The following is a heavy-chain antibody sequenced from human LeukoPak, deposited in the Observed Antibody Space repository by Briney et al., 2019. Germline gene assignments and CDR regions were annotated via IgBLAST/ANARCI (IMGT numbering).Heavy chain of an antibody. V-gene: IGHV3-48*01. CDR1: GFTFNNYA. J-gene: IGHJ4*02. CDR3: ARDLGWYYFDY. D-gene: IGHD3-16*01. CDR2: ISSSSSTI. Sequence: GGSLRLSCTASGFTFNNYAMAWVRQAPGKGLEWVSYISSSSSTIYYADSVKGRFTISRDNAKNSLYLQMNSLRAEDTAVYYCARDLGWYYFDYWGQGTLVTVSS.